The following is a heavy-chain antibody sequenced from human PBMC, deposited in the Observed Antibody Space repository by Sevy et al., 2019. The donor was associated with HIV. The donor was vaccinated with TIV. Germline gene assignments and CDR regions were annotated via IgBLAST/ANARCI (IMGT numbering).Heavy chain of an antibody. CDR1: GFTFSSYA. D-gene: IGHD2-21*02. V-gene: IGHV3-30-3*01. CDR3: ARATPRNLVVVTAQLGY. J-gene: IGHJ4*02. Sequence: GGSLRLSCAASGFTFSSYAMHWVRQAPGKGLEWVAVISYDGSNKYYADSVKGRFTISRANSKNTLYLQMNSLRAEDTAVYYCARATPRNLVVVTAQLGYWGQGTLVTVSS. CDR2: ISYDGSNK.